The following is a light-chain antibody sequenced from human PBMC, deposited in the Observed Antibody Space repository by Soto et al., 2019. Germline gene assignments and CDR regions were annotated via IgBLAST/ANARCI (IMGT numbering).Light chain of an antibody. CDR1: QTISSW. Sequence: DIQMTQSPSTLSGSVGDRVTITCRASQTISSWLAWYQQKPGKAPKLLIYKASTLKSGVPPRFSGSGSGTEFTLTISSLQPDDVPTYYCQHYNRYSEAFGQGTKVEL. CDR2: KAS. CDR3: QHYNRYSEA. V-gene: IGKV1-5*03. J-gene: IGKJ1*01.